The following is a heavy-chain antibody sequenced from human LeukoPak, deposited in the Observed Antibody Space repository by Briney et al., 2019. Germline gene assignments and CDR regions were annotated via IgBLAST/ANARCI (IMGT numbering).Heavy chain of an antibody. D-gene: IGHD6-19*01. V-gene: IGHV3-21*01. J-gene: IGHJ4*02. CDR1: GFTFSSYS. Sequence: GGSLRPSCAASGFTFSSYSMNWVRQAPGKGLEWVSSISSSSSYIYYADSVKGRFTISRDNAKNSLYLQMNSLRAEDTAVYYCAREREAVAVDYWGQGTLVTVSS. CDR2: ISSSSSYI. CDR3: AREREAVAVDY.